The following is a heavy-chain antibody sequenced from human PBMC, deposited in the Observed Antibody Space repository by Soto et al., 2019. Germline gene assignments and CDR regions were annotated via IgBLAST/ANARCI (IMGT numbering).Heavy chain of an antibody. CDR2: FDPEDGET. CDR1: GYTLTELS. J-gene: IGHJ4*02. D-gene: IGHD3-9*01. Sequence: GASVKVSCKVSGYTLTELSMHWVRQAPGKGLEWMGGFDPEDGETIYAQKFQGRVTMTEDTSTDTAYMELSSLRSEDTAVYYCATVASGYDILTGSYYFDYWGQGTLVTVSS. V-gene: IGHV1-24*01. CDR3: ATVASGYDILTGSYYFDY.